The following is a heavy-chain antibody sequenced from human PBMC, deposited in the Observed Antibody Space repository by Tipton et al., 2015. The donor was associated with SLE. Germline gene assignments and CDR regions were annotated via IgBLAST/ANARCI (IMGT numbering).Heavy chain of an antibody. J-gene: IGHJ4*02. CDR2: IKQDGSEK. CDR3: ASLWSPDYYDSSGPHG. D-gene: IGHD3-22*01. CDR1: GFTFSSYS. Sequence: SLRLSCAASGFTFSSYSMNWVRQAPGKGLEWVANIKQDGSEKYYVDSVKGRFTISRDNAKNSLYLQMNSLRAEDTAVYYCASLWSPDYYDSSGPHGWGQGTLVTVSS. V-gene: IGHV3-7*01.